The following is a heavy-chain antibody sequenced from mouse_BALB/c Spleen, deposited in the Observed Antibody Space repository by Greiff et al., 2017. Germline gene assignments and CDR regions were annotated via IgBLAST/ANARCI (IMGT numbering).Heavy chain of an antibody. V-gene: IGHV1-7*01. CDR1: GYTFTSYW. CDR3: ASYYYGSSYFDY. Sequence: QVQLQQSGAEQAKPGASVKMSCKASGYTFTSYWMHWVKQRPGQGLEWIGYINPSTGYTEYNQKFKDKATLTADKSSSTAYMQLSSLTSEDSAVYYCASYYYGSSYFDYWGQGTNLTVSS. CDR2: INPSTGYT. J-gene: IGHJ2*01. D-gene: IGHD1-1*01.